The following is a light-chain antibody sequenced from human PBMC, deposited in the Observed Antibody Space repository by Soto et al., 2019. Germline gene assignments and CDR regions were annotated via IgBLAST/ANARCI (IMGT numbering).Light chain of an antibody. Sequence: HSVLTQPASVSGSPGQSVTISCTGASSDVGAYNYVSWYQQHPAKVPKLMIYDVSNRPSGVSDRFSGSKSGNTASLTISGLQAEDEDDYYCYSYTSSSTYVFGTGTKVT. CDR3: YSYTSSSTYV. CDR1: SSDVGAYNY. CDR2: DVS. J-gene: IGLJ1*01. V-gene: IGLV2-14*01.